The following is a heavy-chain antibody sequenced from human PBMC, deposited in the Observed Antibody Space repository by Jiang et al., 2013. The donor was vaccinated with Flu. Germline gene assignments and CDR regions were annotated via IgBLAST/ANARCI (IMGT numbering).Heavy chain of an antibody. V-gene: IGHV3-30*18. Sequence: VQLLESGGGVVQPGRSLRLSCAASGFTFSSYGMHWVRQAPGKGLEWVAVISYDGSNKYYADSVKGRFTISRDNSKNTLYLQMNSLRAEDTAVYYCANPGAAAGTRLSYFQHWGQGTLVTVSS. CDR2: ISYDGSNK. J-gene: IGHJ1*01. CDR1: GFTFSSYG. D-gene: IGHD6-13*01. CDR3: ANPGAAAGTRLSYFQH.